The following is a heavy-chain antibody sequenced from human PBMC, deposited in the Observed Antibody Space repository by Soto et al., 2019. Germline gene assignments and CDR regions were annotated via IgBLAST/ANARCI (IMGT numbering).Heavy chain of an antibody. Sequence: CGPTLVNPTQTLTLTCTFSGFSLSTSGMRVSWIRQPPGKALEWLARIDWDDDKFYNTSLKTRLTISKDSSKNQVVLTMTNMDPVDTATYYCARMFHCSGGTCPFDYWGQGALVTVSS. CDR3: ARMFHCSGGTCPFDY. D-gene: IGHD2-15*01. CDR1: GFSLSTSGMR. J-gene: IGHJ4*02. CDR2: IDWDDDK. V-gene: IGHV2-70*04.